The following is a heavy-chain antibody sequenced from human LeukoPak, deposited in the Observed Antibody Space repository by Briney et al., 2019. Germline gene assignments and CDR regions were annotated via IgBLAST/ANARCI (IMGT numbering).Heavy chain of an antibody. V-gene: IGHV3-30*02. CDR3: ARDHRGSGSRYYYYYMDV. Sequence: GSLRLSCVASELLFENAWMSWVRQAPGKGLEWVAFIRYDGSNKYYADSVKGRFTISRDNAKNTLYLQMNSLRAEDTAVYYCARDHRGSGSRYYYYYMDVWGKGTTVTISS. CDR2: IRYDGSNK. CDR1: ELLFENAW. J-gene: IGHJ6*03. D-gene: IGHD3-10*01.